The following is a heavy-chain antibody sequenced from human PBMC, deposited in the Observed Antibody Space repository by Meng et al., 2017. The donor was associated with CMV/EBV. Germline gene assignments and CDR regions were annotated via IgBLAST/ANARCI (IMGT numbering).Heavy chain of an antibody. CDR3: ARVTSRVAGAFDY. Sequence: VQLQESGPGLVKPSQTLSLTCTVSGGSISSGDYYWSWIRQPPGKGLEWIGYIYYSGSTYYNPSLKSRVTISVDTSKTQFSLKLSSVTAADTAVYYCARVTSRVAGAFDYWGQGTLVTVSS. J-gene: IGHJ4*02. CDR1: GGSISSGDYY. CDR2: IYYSGST. V-gene: IGHV4-30-4*08. D-gene: IGHD1-14*01.